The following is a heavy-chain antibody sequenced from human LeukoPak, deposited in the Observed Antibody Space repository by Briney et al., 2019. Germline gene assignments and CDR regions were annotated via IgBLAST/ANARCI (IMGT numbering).Heavy chain of an antibody. CDR1: GFTFSSHW. CDR3: ARIAVAGPDYDY. Sequence: GGSLRLSCADSGFTFSSHWMAWVRQAPGKGLEWVANIKQDGTEKYYMDSVKGRFTISRDNAKNSLYLQMNSLRAEDTAVYYCARIAVAGPDYDYWGQGTLVTVSS. J-gene: IGHJ4*02. D-gene: IGHD6-19*01. CDR2: IKQDGTEK. V-gene: IGHV3-7*01.